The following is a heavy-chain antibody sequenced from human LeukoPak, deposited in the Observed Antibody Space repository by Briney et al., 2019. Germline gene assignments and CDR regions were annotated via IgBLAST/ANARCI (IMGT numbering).Heavy chain of an antibody. CDR1: GFTLNTYT. CDR2: ISGSSGII. V-gene: IGHV3-48*01. J-gene: IGHJ4*02. Sequence: PGGSLRLSCAATGFTLNTYTMNWVRQAPGKGLEWVSYISGSSGIIDYADSVRGRFTISRDTSKNTLYLQMNSLRPEDTAVYYCARSGGLQKFDYWGQGTLVTVSS. CDR3: ARSGGLQKFDY. D-gene: IGHD4-11*01.